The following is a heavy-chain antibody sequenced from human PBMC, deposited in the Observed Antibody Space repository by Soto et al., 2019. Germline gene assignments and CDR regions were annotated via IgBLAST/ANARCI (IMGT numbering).Heavy chain of an antibody. CDR3: AKVPLRPYWFEY. J-gene: IGHJ5*01. Sequence: VQLVESGGGVVQPGRSLRLSCAATGFTSSNYGMHWVRQAPGKGLEWVALISYDGSNKYYADSVKGRFTSSRDNSKNTLNLQMNSLRAEDTAVYYCAKVPLRPYWFEYWGQGTLVTVSS. CDR2: ISYDGSNK. V-gene: IGHV3-30*18. CDR1: GFTSSNYG. D-gene: IGHD4-17*01.